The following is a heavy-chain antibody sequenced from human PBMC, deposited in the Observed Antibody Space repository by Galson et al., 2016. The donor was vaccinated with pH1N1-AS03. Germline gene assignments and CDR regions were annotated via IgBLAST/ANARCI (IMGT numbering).Heavy chain of an antibody. CDR3: ARDSGYCRSTSCRGDAFDI. CDR1: GFTLRSYT. J-gene: IGHJ3*02. CDR2: ISRNGRDI. Sequence: SLRLSCAASGFTLRSYTMNWVRQSPGKGLQWVSSISRNGRDISYEHSLKGRFIISRDNTRNSLYLQMNSLRAEDTAVYYCARDSGYCRSTSCRGDAFDIWGQGTMVTVSS. D-gene: IGHD2-2*01. V-gene: IGHV3-21*04.